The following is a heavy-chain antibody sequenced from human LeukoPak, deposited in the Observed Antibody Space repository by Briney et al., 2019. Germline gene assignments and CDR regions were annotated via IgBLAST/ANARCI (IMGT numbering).Heavy chain of an antibody. CDR1: GYTFKHYG. Sequence: ASVKVSCKASGYTFKHYGISWVRQAPGQGLEWMGWISTYNGDTKHAQKVQGRLTLTADASTDTAYMELRGLTSDDTAVYCCARDPSNTSGWYIWFDFWGQGTLVTVSS. J-gene: IGHJ5*01. CDR3: ARDPSNTSGWYIWFDF. D-gene: IGHD6-19*01. V-gene: IGHV1-18*04. CDR2: ISTYNGDT.